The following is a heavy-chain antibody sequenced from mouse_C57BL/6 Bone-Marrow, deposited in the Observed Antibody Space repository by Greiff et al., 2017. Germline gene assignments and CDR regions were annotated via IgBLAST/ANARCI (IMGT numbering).Heavy chain of an antibody. CDR3: ARLNIYYDYDGAMDY. CDR1: GYTFTSYW. Sequence: VQLQQSGAELVMPGASVKLSCKASGYTFTSYWMHWVKQRPGQGLEWIGEIDPSDSYTNYKQKFKGKSTLTVDKSSSTAYMQLSSLTSDDSAVYYCARLNIYYDYDGAMDYWCQGTSVTVSS. D-gene: IGHD2-4*01. V-gene: IGHV1-69*01. J-gene: IGHJ4*01. CDR2: IDPSDSYT.